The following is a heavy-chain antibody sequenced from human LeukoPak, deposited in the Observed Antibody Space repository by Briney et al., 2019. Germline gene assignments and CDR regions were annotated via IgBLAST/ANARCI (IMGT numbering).Heavy chain of an antibody. CDR2: INHSGST. Sequence: PSETLSLTCAVYGGSFSGYYWSWIRQPPGKGLEWIGEINHSGSTNYNPSLKSRVTISVDTSKNQFSLKLSSVTAADTAVYYCASLSGLDGISFDYWGQGTLVTVSS. V-gene: IGHV4-34*01. D-gene: IGHD3-10*01. J-gene: IGHJ4*02. CDR3: ASLSGLDGISFDY. CDR1: GGSFSGYY.